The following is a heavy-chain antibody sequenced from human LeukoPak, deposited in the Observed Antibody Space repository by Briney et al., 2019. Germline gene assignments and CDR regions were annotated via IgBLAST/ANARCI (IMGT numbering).Heavy chain of an antibody. Sequence: SETLSLTCTVSVGSISGYYGSWIRQPPGEGVEWGGYIYNSGNTNYNPSLKSRVTISVDTSKNQFSLKLSSVTAANTAVYYCARAAYGSGSYLFDYWGQGTLVTVSS. CDR2: IYNSGNT. V-gene: IGHV4-59*08. J-gene: IGHJ4*02. D-gene: IGHD3-10*01. CDR1: VGSISGYY. CDR3: ARAAYGSGSYLFDY.